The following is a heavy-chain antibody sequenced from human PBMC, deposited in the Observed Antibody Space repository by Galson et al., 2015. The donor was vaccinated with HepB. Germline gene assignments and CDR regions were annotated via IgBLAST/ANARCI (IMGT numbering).Heavy chain of an antibody. CDR1: GGTFSSYA. Sequence: SVKVSCKASGGTFSSYAISWVRQAPGQGLEWMGGIIPIFGTANYAQKFQGRVTFTADESTSTAYMELSSLRSEDTAVYYCASMFDRRPHYYYYGMDVWGQGTTVTVSS. CDR3: ASMFDRRPHYYYYGMDV. J-gene: IGHJ6*02. V-gene: IGHV1-69*13. CDR2: IIPIFGTA. D-gene: IGHD3-10*02.